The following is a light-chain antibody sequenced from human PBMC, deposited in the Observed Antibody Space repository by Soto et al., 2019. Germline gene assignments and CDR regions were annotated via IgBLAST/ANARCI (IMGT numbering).Light chain of an antibody. CDR2: SAS. Sequence: EIVMTQSPATLSVSPGERATLSCRASQIVSSNLAWYQHKPGQAPRLLIYSASTRATGIPARFSGSGSGTEFLLTISSLQSEDFAVYYCRQYNDWPRPTSGGGTRWRSN. CDR1: QIVSSN. V-gene: IGKV3-15*01. CDR3: RQYNDWPRPT. J-gene: IGKJ4*01.